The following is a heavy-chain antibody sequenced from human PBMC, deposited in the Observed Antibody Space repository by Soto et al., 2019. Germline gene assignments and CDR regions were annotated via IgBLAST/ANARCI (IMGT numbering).Heavy chain of an antibody. CDR3: ARASLSIEHWFDP. J-gene: IGHJ5*02. Sequence: PSETLSLTCAVSGGSISSGGYSWSWIRQPPGKGLEWIGYIYHSGSTYYNPSLKSRVTISVDRSKNQFSLKLSSVTAADTAVYYCARASLSIEHWFDPWGQGTLVTVSS. V-gene: IGHV4-30-2*01. CDR2: IYHSGST. CDR1: GGSISSGGYS. D-gene: IGHD2-2*01.